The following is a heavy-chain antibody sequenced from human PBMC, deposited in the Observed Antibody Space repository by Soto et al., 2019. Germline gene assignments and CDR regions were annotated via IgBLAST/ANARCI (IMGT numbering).Heavy chain of an antibody. CDR2: IDHSGIT. D-gene: IGHD2-8*01. J-gene: IGHJ4*02. CDR3: ERGVGVTLAVQGGAPDQNYFDS. Sequence: PSETLSLTCAVSGASFSGFYWSWIRQSPGKGLEWIGEIDHSGITNHNTALKSRATMSVDTSKNQFSLKLRSVTAADTAVYYCERGVGVTLAVQGGAPDQNYFDSRSQGTLVTV. CDR1: GASFSGFY. V-gene: IGHV4-34*04.